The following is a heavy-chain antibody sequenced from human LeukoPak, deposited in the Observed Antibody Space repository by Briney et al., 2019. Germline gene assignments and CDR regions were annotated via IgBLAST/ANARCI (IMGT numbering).Heavy chain of an antibody. V-gene: IGHV3-74*01. D-gene: IGHD6-19*01. CDR1: GFTFSNYM. CDR3: ARESSSGWYSSYYFDY. J-gene: IGHJ4*02. Sequence: TGGSLRLSCAASGFTFSNYMMHWVRQAPGKGLVWVSRIKSDGITITYADSVKGRFTISRDNSKNTLYLQMNSLRAEDTAVYYCARESSSGWYSSYYFDYWGQGTLVTVSS. CDR2: IKSDGITI.